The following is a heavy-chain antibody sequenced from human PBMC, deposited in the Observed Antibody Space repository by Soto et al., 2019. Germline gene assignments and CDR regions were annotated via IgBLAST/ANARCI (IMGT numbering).Heavy chain of an antibody. J-gene: IGHJ5*02. CDR3: AARERSGWYPDWFDP. CDR2: IYYSGSS. Sequence: SETLSLTCTVSGGSITSSEYYWAWIRQPPGKGLQFVGTIYYSGSSYSNPSLKSRLSMSVDTSKNQFSPTMKSVTAADTAVYYCAARERSGWYPDWFDPWGQGTLVTVSS. D-gene: IGHD6-19*01. CDR1: GGSITSSEYY. V-gene: IGHV4-39*01.